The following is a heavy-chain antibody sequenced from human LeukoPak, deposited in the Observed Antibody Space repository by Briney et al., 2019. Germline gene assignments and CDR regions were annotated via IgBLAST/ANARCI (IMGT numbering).Heavy chain of an antibody. Sequence: TPGGSLRLSCAASGFTFSNAWMSWVRQGPGKGLEWVGRIKSKTDGGTTDYAAPVKGRFTISRDDSKNTLYLQMNSLKTEDTAVYYCTAHPYYCDSSGPPFDYWGQRTLVTVSS. D-gene: IGHD3-22*01. J-gene: IGHJ4*02. CDR2: IKSKTDGGTT. CDR3: TAHPYYCDSSGPPFDY. V-gene: IGHV3-15*01. CDR1: GFTFSNAW.